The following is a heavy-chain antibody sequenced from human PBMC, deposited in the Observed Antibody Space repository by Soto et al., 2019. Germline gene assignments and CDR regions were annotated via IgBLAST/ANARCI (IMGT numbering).Heavy chain of an antibody. V-gene: IGHV4-34*01. D-gene: IGHD6-13*01. CDR1: GGSFSGYY. Sequence: SETLSLTCAVXGGSFSGYYWSWIRQPPGKGLEWIGEINHSGSTNYNPSLKSRVTISVDTSKNQFSLKLSSVTAADTAVYYCASGRIAAAGTLRDYWGQGTLVTVSS. J-gene: IGHJ4*02. CDR2: INHSGST. CDR3: ASGRIAAAGTLRDY.